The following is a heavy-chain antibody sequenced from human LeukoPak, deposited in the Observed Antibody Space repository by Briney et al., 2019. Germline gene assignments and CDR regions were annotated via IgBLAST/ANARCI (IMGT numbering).Heavy chain of an antibody. CDR3: ARDLFYSVSGTYYNVGRVFNY. Sequence: GASVKVSCKASGFTFTGYYMHWVRQAPGQGLEWMGWINPNSGGTNYAQKFQGRVTMTRDTSNTTAYMELTSLRSDDTAVYYCARDLFYSVSGTYYNVGRVFNYWGQGTLVTVSS. CDR1: GFTFTGYY. CDR2: INPNSGGT. J-gene: IGHJ4*02. D-gene: IGHD3-10*01. V-gene: IGHV1-2*02.